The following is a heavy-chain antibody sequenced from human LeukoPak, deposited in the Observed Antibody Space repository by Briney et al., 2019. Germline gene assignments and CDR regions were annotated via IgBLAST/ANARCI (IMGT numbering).Heavy chain of an antibody. J-gene: IGHJ4*02. CDR3: ARSARSLYGDYV. V-gene: IGHV3-74*01. D-gene: IGHD4-17*01. Sequence: GGSLRLSCAASGFTFSSYWMHWVRQAPGKGLVWVSRINSDGSSTSYADSVKGRFTVSRDNAKNTLYLQMNSLRAEDTAVYYCARSARSLYGDYVWGQGTLLTVSS. CDR2: INSDGSST. CDR1: GFTFSSYW.